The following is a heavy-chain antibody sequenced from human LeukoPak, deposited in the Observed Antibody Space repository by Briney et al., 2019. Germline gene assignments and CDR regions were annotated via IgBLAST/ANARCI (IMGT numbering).Heavy chain of an antibody. CDR3: ARDRRDYGDYGGMDV. J-gene: IGHJ6*02. D-gene: IGHD4-17*01. V-gene: IGHV3-33*01. Sequence: GGSLRLSCAASGFTFSSYGMHWVRQAPGKGLEWVAVIWYDGSNKYYADSVKGRFTISRDNSKNTLYLQMNSLRAEDTAVYYCARDRRDYGDYGGMDVWGQGTTVTVSS. CDR1: GFTFSSYG. CDR2: IWYDGSNK.